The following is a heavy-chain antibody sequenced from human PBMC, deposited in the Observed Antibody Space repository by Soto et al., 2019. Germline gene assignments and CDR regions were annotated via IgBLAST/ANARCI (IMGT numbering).Heavy chain of an antibody. CDR2: IYWDDDK. CDR3: ARTPSYCVGPDCFLTGFDF. D-gene: IGHD2-21*01. Sequence: SGPTLVNPTQTLTLTCTFSGFSLTTSGVGVGWIRQPPGKALEWLALIYWDDDKRYSPSLKSRLTITKDTSKNQVVLTMTNMDPADTATYYCARTPSYCVGPDCFLTGFDFWGQGALVTVSS. J-gene: IGHJ4*02. CDR1: GFSLTTSGVG. V-gene: IGHV2-5*02.